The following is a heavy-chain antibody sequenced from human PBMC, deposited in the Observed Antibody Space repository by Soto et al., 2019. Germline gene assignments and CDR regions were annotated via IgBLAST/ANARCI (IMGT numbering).Heavy chain of an antibody. CDR1: GGTFSSYA. J-gene: IGHJ6*02. Sequence: QVQLVQSGAEVQKPGSSVKVSCKASGGTFSSYAISWVRQAPGQGLEWMGGIIPIFGTANYAQKFQGRVTITADESTSTAYMELSSLRSEDTAVYYCARNSKGAKIAAHVYYYYGMDVWGQGTTVTVSS. D-gene: IGHD6-25*01. V-gene: IGHV1-69*01. CDR2: IIPIFGTA. CDR3: ARNSKGAKIAAHVYYYYGMDV.